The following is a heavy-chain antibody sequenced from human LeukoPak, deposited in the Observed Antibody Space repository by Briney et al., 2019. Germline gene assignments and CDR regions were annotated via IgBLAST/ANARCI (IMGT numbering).Heavy chain of an antibody. CDR2: IYSGGST. CDR3: ANYGSGKAY. D-gene: IGHD3-10*01. V-gene: IGHV3-66*01. Sequence: PGGSLRLSCAASGFSFSSYAMSWVRQAPGKGLEWVSLIYSGGSTYYADSVKGRFTISRDNSKNTLYLQMNSLRAEDTAVYYCANYGSGKAYWGQGTLVTVSS. J-gene: IGHJ4*02. CDR1: GFSFSSYA.